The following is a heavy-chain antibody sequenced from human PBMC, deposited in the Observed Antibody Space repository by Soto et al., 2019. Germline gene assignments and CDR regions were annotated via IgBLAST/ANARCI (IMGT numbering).Heavy chain of an antibody. CDR2: ISGSGGST. D-gene: IGHD3-3*01. V-gene: IGHV3-23*01. Sequence: GGSLRLSCAASGFTFSSYAMSWVRQAPGKGLEWVSAISGSGGSTYYADSVKGRFTISRDNSKNTLYLQMNSLRAEDTAVYYCAKATIFGVVIYYFDYWGQGTLVTVPQ. CDR3: AKATIFGVVIYYFDY. CDR1: GFTFSSYA. J-gene: IGHJ4*02.